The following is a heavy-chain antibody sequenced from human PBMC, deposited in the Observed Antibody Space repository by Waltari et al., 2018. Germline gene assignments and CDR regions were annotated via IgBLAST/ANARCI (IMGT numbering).Heavy chain of an antibody. CDR1: GFTFDDYG. Sequence: EVQLVESGGGVVRPGGSLRLSCAASGFTFDDYGMSWVRQAPGKGLEWVSGINWHGGSTGYADSVKGRFTISRDNAKNSLYLQMNSLRAEDTALYHCARANNDELRSPVDYWGQGTLVTVSS. D-gene: IGHD1-7*01. CDR2: INWHGGST. J-gene: IGHJ4*02. V-gene: IGHV3-20*01. CDR3: ARANNDELRSPVDY.